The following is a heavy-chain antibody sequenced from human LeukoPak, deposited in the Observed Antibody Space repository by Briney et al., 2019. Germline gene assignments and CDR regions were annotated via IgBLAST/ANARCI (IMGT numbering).Heavy chain of an antibody. Sequence: GASVKVSCKASGYTFTGYYMHWVRQAPGQGLEWMGWINPNSGGTNYAQKFQGRVTMTRDTSISTAYMELSRLRSDDTAVYYCARRHCSSTSCYPFDYWGQGTLVTVSS. CDR2: INPNSGGT. D-gene: IGHD2-2*01. CDR3: ARRHCSSTSCYPFDY. J-gene: IGHJ4*02. V-gene: IGHV1-2*02. CDR1: GYTFTGYY.